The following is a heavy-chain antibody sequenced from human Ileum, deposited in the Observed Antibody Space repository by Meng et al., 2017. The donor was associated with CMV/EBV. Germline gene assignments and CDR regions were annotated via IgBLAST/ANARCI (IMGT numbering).Heavy chain of an antibody. CDR3: ARESAGGGAAAAGGGSFDI. CDR2: ISYDGSNK. Sequence: GESLNISRAASGLTFSSYAMHWVHQAPGKGLEWVAAISYDGSNKYYADSVKGRFTISRDNAKNSLYLQMNSLRAEGTAVYYCARESAGGGAAAAGGGSFDIWGQGTMVTVSS. J-gene: IGHJ3*02. V-gene: IGHV3-30*04. CDR1: GLTFSSYA. D-gene: IGHD6-13*01.